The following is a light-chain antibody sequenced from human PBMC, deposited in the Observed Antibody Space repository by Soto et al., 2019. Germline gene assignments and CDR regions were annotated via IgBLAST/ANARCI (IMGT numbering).Light chain of an antibody. CDR1: SSDVDDYNY. CDR2: DVT. Sequence: QSALTQPRSVSGSPGQSVTISCTGTSSDVDDYNYVSWYQQHPDTAPKLMIYDVTKRPSGVPDRFSGSKSGNTASLTISGLQAEDEADYYCCSYAGSSTWVFGGGTKVTVL. CDR3: CSYAGSSTWV. V-gene: IGLV2-11*01. J-gene: IGLJ3*02.